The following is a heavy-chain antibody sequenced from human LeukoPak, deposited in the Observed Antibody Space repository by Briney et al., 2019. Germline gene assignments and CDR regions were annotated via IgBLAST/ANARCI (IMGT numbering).Heavy chain of an antibody. D-gene: IGHD6-6*01. CDR1: GGSLGGYY. J-gene: IGHJ4*02. Sequence: SETLSLTCAVYGGSLGGYYWSWIRQPPGKGLEWIGDVNHSGSTNYSPSLKSRVTISLDTSKNQFSLDLSSGTAADTAVYYCARNSAYSTSSGINCWGQGTPVTVSS. CDR2: VNHSGST. CDR3: ARNSAYSTSSGINC. V-gene: IGHV4-34*01.